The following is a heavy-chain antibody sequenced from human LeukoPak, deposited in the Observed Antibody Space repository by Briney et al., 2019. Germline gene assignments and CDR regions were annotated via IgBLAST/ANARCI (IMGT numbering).Heavy chain of an antibody. D-gene: IGHD6-19*01. J-gene: IGHJ4*02. CDR1: GFTFSSYA. Sequence: GGSLRLSCAASGFTFSSYAMSWVRQAPGKGLEWVSAISGSGGSTYYADSVKGRFTISRDNSKNTLYLQMNSLRAEDTAVYYCAKDDSGYSSGWYSFDYWGQGTLVTVSS. CDR3: AKDDSGYSSGWYSFDY. CDR2: ISGSGGST. V-gene: IGHV3-23*01.